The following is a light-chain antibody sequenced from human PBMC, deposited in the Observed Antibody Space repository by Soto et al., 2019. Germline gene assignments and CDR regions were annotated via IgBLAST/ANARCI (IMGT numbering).Light chain of an antibody. CDR1: NLDDKS. CDR3: HVLDTESDHVV. CDR2: YDS. Sequence: SYELTQPPSLSVAPGKTATITCGGSNLDDKSVHWYQQKPDQAPVLVIYYDSDRASGIPERFSGSNSGKTATLIISRVEAGEEADYYGHVLDTESDHVVFGGGTKLTVL. J-gene: IGLJ2*01. V-gene: IGLV3-21*04.